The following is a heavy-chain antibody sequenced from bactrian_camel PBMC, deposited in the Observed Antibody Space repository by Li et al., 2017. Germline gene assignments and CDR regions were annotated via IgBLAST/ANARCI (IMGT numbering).Heavy chain of an antibody. D-gene: IGHD2*01. CDR1: EYTFSSKC. J-gene: IGHJ6*01. V-gene: IGHV3S40*01. CDR2: ICTGVGIT. Sequence: VQLVESGGGSVQPGGSLRLSCVAPEYTFSSKCSGWFRQAPGKEREGVAAICTGVGITYYDGSVKDRFAIQDNAKNAVDLQMNSLQPDDTAMYYCAAGLKWCRQGYPTADFRYLGQGTQVTVS. CDR3: AAGLKWCRQGYPTADFRY.